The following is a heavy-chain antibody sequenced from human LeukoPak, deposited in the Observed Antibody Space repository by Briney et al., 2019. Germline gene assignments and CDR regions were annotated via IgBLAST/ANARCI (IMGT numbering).Heavy chain of an antibody. CDR3: AKEPHSSGDWLSLYFDY. Sequence: SGGSLRLSCAASGFTFSSYAMSWVRQAPGKGLECVSAISGSGGSTYYADSVKGRFTISRDNSKYTLYLQMNSLRAEDTAVYYCAKEPHSSGDWLSLYFDYWGQGTLVTVSS. D-gene: IGHD3/OR15-3a*01. CDR1: GFTFSSYA. V-gene: IGHV3-23*01. J-gene: IGHJ4*02. CDR2: ISGSGGST.